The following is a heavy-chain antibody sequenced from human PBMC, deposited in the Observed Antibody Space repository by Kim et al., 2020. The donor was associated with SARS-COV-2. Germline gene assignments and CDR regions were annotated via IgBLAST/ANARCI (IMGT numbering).Heavy chain of an antibody. CDR1: GGTFSSYA. V-gene: IGHV1-69*04. CDR2: IIPILGIA. Sequence: SVKVSCKASGGTFSSYAISWVRQAPGQGLEWMGRIIPILGIANYAQKFQGRVTITADKSTSTAYMELSSLRSEDTAVYYCARGNSSTSCYNWGQGTLVTVSS. J-gene: IGHJ4*02. D-gene: IGHD2-2*02. CDR3: ARGNSSTSCYN.